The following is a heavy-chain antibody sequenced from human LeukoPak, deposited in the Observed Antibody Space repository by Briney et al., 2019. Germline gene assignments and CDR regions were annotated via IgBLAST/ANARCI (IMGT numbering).Heavy chain of an antibody. D-gene: IGHD1-7*01. CDR3: AKEELGYSQARDWFDP. CDR2: IYTSGST. V-gene: IGHV4-39*07. J-gene: IGHJ5*02. CDR1: GGSISSSSYY. Sequence: SETLSLTCTVSGGSISSSSYYWGWIRQPPGKGLEWIGRIYTSGSTNYNPSLKSRVTMSVDTSKNQFSLKLSSVTAADTAVYYCAKEELGYSQARDWFDPWGQGTLVTVSS.